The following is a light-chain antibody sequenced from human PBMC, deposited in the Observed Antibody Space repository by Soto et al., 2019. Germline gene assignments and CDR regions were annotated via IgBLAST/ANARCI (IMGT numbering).Light chain of an antibody. CDR3: QQLKTYPIT. J-gene: IGKJ5*01. V-gene: IGKV1-9*01. CDR2: TAS. CDR1: QGISRY. Sequence: DIQLTQSPSFLSASLGDRVTITCRASQGISRYLAWYQQKPGKAPKLLIYTASALQSGVPSRFSGSGSGIEFTLTISSLQPEDFATYYCQQLKTYPITFGQGTRLEIK.